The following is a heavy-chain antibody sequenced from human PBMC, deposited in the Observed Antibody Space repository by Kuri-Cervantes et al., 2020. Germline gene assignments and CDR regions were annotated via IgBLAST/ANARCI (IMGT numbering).Heavy chain of an antibody. CDR2: IYSGGST. J-gene: IGHJ6*02. V-gene: IGHV3-66*02. CDR1: GFTVSSNY. CDR3: ANPTLMEGYYYYGMDV. Sequence: GESLKISCAASGFTVSSNYMSWVRQAPGKGLEWVSVIYSGGSTYYADSVKGRFTISRDNSKNTLYLQMSSLRAEDTAVYYCANPTLMEGYYYYGMDVWGQGTTVTVSS. D-gene: IGHD2-8*01.